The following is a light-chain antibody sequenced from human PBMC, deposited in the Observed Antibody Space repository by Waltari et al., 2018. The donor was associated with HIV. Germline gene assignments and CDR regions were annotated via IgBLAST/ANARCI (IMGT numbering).Light chain of an antibody. CDR3: LLYYGGCQPTWV. CDR1: TGPVTSSSY. Sequence: VVTQEPSLTVSPGGTVPLTCTSSTGPVTSSSYASWFQQRPGQAPRPLIYSADKRHSWTPDHFSGSLLGAKAALTLFGAQPEDEADYFCLLYYGGCQPTWVFGGGTKLTV. CDR2: SAD. V-gene: IGLV7-43*01. J-gene: IGLJ3*02.